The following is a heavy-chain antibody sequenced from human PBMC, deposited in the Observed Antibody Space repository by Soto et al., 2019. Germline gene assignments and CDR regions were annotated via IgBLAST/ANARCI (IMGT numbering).Heavy chain of an antibody. CDR3: ARAYSSGWYNAFDI. J-gene: IGHJ3*02. CDR2: ISAYNGNT. D-gene: IGHD6-19*01. CDR1: GYTFTSYG. V-gene: IGHV1-18*04. Sequence: VQLVESGGGLVQPGASVKVSCKASGYTFTSYGISWVRQAPGQGLEWMGWISAYNGNTNYAQKLQGRVTMTTDTSTSTAYMELRSLRSDDTAVYYCARAYSSGWYNAFDIWGQGTMVTVSS.